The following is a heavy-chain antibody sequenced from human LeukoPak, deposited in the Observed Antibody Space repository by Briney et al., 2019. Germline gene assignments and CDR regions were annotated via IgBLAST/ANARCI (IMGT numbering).Heavy chain of an antibody. CDR2: IYYSGSA. J-gene: IGHJ4*02. D-gene: IGHD3-22*01. V-gene: IGHV4-39*07. CDR1: GGSVNSGTYY. CDR3: ARKPIVNSAWYYFDY. Sequence: PSETLSLTCTVSGGSVNSGTYYWSWIRQPPGKGLEWIGNIYYSGSAYYNPSLKSRVTMSVDTSKNQFSLKLSSVTAADTAIYYCARKPIVNSAWYYFDYWGQGTLVTVSS.